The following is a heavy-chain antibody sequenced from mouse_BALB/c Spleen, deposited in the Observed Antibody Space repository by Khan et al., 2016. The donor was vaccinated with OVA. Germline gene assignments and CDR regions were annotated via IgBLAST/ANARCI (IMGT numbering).Heavy chain of an antibody. D-gene: IGHD2-12*01. V-gene: IGHV1S135*01. J-gene: IGHJ3*01. Sequence: EVQLQESGPELVKPGTSVKMSCKASGYTFTNYYIHWVIQSPEQSLEWIGYIDPFNGDTTYNQKFKGKATLTVDTSSSTAYLHLSNLTSEDSAVDYSTRHCYVAWFTYWGQGTLVTVSA. CDR2: IDPFNGDT. CDR3: TRHCYVAWFTY. CDR1: GYTFTNYY.